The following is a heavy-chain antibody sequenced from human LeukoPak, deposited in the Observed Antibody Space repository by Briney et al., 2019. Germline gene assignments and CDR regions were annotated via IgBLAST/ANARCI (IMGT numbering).Heavy chain of an antibody. D-gene: IGHD5-18*01. V-gene: IGHV1-69*06. Sequence: SVKVSCKASGGTFSSYAISWVRQAPGQGLEWMGGIIPIFGTANYAQKFQGRVTITADKSTSTACMELSSLRSEDTAVYYCARVAGYSYDYYMDVWGKGTTVTVSS. CDR2: IIPIFGTA. J-gene: IGHJ6*03. CDR1: GGTFSSYA. CDR3: ARVAGYSYDYYMDV.